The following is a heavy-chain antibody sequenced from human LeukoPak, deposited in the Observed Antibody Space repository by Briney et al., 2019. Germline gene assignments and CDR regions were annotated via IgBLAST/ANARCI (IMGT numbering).Heavy chain of an antibody. D-gene: IGHD6-13*01. CDR3: ARESSSWYGAAVAEDY. V-gene: IGHV4-39*07. Sequence: SETLSLTCTVSGGPISSSSYYWGWIRQPPGKGLEWIGSIYYSGSTYYNPSLKSRVTISVDTSENQFSLKLSSVTAADTAVYYCARESSSWYGAAVAEDYWGQGTLVTVSS. J-gene: IGHJ4*02. CDR2: IYYSGST. CDR1: GGPISSSSYY.